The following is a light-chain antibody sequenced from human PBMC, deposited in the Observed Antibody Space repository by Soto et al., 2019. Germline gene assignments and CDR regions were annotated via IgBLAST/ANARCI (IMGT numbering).Light chain of an antibody. V-gene: IGKV3-20*01. J-gene: IGKJ4*01. CDR2: GAS. CDR1: QSVSSRY. Sequence: EIVLTQSPGTLSLSPGERATLSCRASQSVSSRYLAWYQQKPGQAPRLLIYGASSRATGIPDRFSGSGSGTDFILTISRLEPEDFAVYYCQLYGSSPKLTFVGGTKVEIK. CDR3: QLYGSSPKLT.